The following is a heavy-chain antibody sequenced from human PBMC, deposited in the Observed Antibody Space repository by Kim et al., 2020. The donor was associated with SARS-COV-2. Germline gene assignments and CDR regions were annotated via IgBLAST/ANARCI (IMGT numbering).Heavy chain of an antibody. CDR2: INPNSGGT. J-gene: IGHJ3*02. V-gene: IGHV1-2*05. CDR3: ARGSTYSSGWYDTDDAFDI. Sequence: ASVKVSCKASGYTFTGYYMHWVRQAPGQGLEWMGRINPNSGGTNYAQKFQGRVTMTRDTSISTAYMELSRLRSDDTVVYYCARGSTYSSGWYDTDDAFDIWGQGTMVTVSS. D-gene: IGHD6-19*01. CDR1: GYTFTGYY.